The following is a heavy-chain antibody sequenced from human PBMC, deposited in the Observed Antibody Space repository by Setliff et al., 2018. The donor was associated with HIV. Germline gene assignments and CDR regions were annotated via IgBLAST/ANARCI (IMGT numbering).Heavy chain of an antibody. D-gene: IGHD5-18*01. CDR2: LYVSGDT. V-gene: IGHV4-4*07. Sequence: SETLSLTCYVTDDPISSYYWSWVRQPAGKGLEWIGRLYVSGDTNYNPSLKSRVTMSLDTSKKHFSLKLKSVTAADTAVYYCARDSGGYNYGFAVGSFDYWGQGALVTVSS. CDR3: ARDSGGYNYGFAVGSFDY. J-gene: IGHJ4*02. CDR1: DDPISSYY.